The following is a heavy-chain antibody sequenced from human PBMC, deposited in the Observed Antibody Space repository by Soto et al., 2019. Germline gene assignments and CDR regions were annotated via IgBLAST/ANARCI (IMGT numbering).Heavy chain of an antibody. D-gene: IGHD1-26*01. Sequence: EVQVVESGGGLVQPGGSLRLSCSFTFSMYSMSWVRQAPGKGLEWVASINSGGSYIKYADSVKGRFTISRDNAKNSVSLQMNSLRVDDTAVYFCTRDQGGSYDSWFDPWGQGTLVTVSS. CDR3: TRDQGGSYDSWFDP. V-gene: IGHV3-21*01. CDR2: INSGGSYI. CDR1: FTFSMYS. J-gene: IGHJ5*02.